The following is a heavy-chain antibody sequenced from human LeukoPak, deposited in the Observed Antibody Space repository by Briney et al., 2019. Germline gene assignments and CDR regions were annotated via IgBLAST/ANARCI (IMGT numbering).Heavy chain of an antibody. V-gene: IGHV4-31*03. D-gene: IGHD3-22*01. CDR2: IYYSGST. CDR1: GGSISSGGYY. J-gene: IGHJ4*02. CDR3: ARDKRRHYYDSSGYYDY. Sequence: SETLSLTCTVSGGSISSGGYYWSWIRQHPGKGLEWIGYIYYSGSTYYNPSLKSRVTISVDTSKNQFSLKLSSVTAADTAVYYCARDKRRHYYDSSGYYDYWGQGTLVTVSS.